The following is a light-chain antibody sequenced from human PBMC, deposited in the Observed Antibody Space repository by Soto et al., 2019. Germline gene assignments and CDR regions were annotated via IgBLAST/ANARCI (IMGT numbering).Light chain of an antibody. J-gene: IGLJ3*02. CDR3: SSYTISSTLV. V-gene: IGLV2-14*01. CDR2: EVN. CDR1: SSDVGTYNY. Sequence: QSALTQPASVSGSPGQSITISCTGSSSDVGTYNYVSWYQQRPGTAPKLMIYEVNNRPSGVSNRFSGSKSGDTASLTISGLQAEDEADYYCSSYTISSTLVFGGGTQLTVL.